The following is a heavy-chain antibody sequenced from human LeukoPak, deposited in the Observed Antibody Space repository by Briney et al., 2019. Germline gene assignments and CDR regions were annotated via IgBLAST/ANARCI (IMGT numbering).Heavy chain of an antibody. CDR3: ATASFCSGTHCFYYYMDV. CDR1: GYTLSEKS. Sequence: ASVKVSCKVSGYTLSEKSMHWVRQAPGTGLEWLGGFYPEDGETIYAQKFQDRITMTDDASTDTAYMELSSLRSEDTAVYFCATASFCSGTHCFYYYMDVWGKGTPVTVSS. V-gene: IGHV1-24*01. CDR2: FYPEDGET. D-gene: IGHD2-15*01. J-gene: IGHJ6*03.